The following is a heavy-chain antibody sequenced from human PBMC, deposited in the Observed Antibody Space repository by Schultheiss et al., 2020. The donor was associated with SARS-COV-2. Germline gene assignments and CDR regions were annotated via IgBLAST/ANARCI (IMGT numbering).Heavy chain of an antibody. CDR1: GGSISSSNW. D-gene: IGHD3-22*01. V-gene: IGHV4-4*02. CDR3: ARGPPYYYDAGDGMDV. CDR2: IYHSGST. J-gene: IGHJ6*02. Sequence: SETLSLTCAVSGGSISSSNWWSWVRQPPGKGLEWIGEIYHSGSTNYNPSLKSRVTISVDKSKNQFSLKLSSVTAADTAVYYCARGPPYYYDAGDGMDVWGQGTTITVSS.